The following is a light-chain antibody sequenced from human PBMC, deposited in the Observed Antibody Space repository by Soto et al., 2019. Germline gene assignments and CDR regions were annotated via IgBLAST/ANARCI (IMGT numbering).Light chain of an antibody. CDR1: SSDIRGYNY. Sequence: QSALTQPPSASGSPGQSVTISCTGTSSDIRGYNYVSWSQQHPGKAPKLMIYEVTKRPSGVPDRFSGSKSGNTASLTVSGLQAEDEADYYCSSYAGSNYVFGTGTKVTVL. CDR3: SSYAGSNYV. V-gene: IGLV2-8*01. CDR2: EVT. J-gene: IGLJ1*01.